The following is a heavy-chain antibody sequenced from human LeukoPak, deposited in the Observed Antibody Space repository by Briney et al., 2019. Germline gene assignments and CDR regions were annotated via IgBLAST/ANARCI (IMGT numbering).Heavy chain of an antibody. V-gene: IGHV4-34*01. CDR3: ARGPTISETGYFDF. CDR1: GGSFSTYY. CDR2: INHRGDT. J-gene: IGHJ4*03. Sequence: PSETLSLTCAVYGGSFSTYYWSWIRQSPGKGLGWIAEINHRGDTNYNPSVKSRVTISVDTSKNQFSLKVRSLTAADTAVYYCARGPTISETGYFDFWGQGTLVTVSS. D-gene: IGHD1-1*01.